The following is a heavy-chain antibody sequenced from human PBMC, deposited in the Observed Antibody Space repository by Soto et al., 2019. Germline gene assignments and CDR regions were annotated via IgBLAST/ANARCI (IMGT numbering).Heavy chain of an antibody. CDR1: GGSISSSSYY. CDR3: ARLNYGDYDSYRSDP. V-gene: IGHV4-39*01. CDR2: MYYSGNT. Sequence: SETLSLTCTVSGGSISSSSYYWGWIRQPPGKGLEWIGSMYYSGNTYYNPSLKSRVTISVDTSKNQFSLKLSSVTAADTAVYYCARLNYGDYDSYRSDPWGQGTLVTVS. J-gene: IGHJ5*02. D-gene: IGHD4-17*01.